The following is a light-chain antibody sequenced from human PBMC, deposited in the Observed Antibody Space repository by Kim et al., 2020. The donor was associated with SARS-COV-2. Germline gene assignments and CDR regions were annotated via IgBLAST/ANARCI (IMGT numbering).Light chain of an antibody. Sequence: PGAHVILPCAPNAGAGTSGYYPHWFQLKPGQAPRSMIHTASGRHSWTPARFSGSLLGGKAALTLSGVQPEDEAEYYCLLYYGGVWVFGGGTQLTVL. CDR1: AGAGTSGYY. CDR2: TAS. CDR3: LLYYGGVWV. J-gene: IGLJ3*02. V-gene: IGLV7-43*01.